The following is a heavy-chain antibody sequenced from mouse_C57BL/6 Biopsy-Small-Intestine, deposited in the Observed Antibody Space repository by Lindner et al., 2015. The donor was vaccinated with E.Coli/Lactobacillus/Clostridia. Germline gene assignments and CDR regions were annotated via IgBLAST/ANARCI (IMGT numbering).Heavy chain of an antibody. CDR3: ARGSIYDGYYWYFDV. Sequence: VQLQESGPELVKPGASVKISCKASGYSFASYYIHWVKQRPGQGLEWIGWIYPGSGNTKYNEKFKGKATLTADTSSSTAYMQLSSLTSEDSAGYYCARGSIYDGYYWYFDVWGTGTTVTVSS. CDR2: IYPGSGNT. D-gene: IGHD2-3*01. V-gene: IGHV1-66*01. J-gene: IGHJ1*03. CDR1: GYSFASYY.